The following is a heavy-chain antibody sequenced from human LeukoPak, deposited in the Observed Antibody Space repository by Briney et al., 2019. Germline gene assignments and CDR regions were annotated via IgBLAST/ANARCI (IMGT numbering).Heavy chain of an antibody. CDR3: AKGDISGSDY. D-gene: IGHD6-19*01. CDR1: GFAFDDHT. Sequence: AGGSLRLSCAASGFAFDDHTMHWVRQAPGKGLEWVSLITGHGGSPFYADSVKGRFTISRDNSKNSLYLQMNRLRTEDTALYYCAKGDISGSDYWGQGTLVTVSS. V-gene: IGHV3-43*01. J-gene: IGHJ4*02. CDR2: ITGHGGSP.